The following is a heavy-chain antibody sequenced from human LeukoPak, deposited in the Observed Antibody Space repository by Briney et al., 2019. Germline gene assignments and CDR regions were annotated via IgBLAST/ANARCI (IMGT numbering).Heavy chain of an antibody. Sequence: PSETLSLTCTVSGGSISSSSYYWGWIRQPPGKGLEWIGSIYYSGSTYYDPSLKSRVTISVDTSKNQFSLKLSSVTAADTAVYYCARVWVGEPWFDPWGQGTLVTVSS. V-gene: IGHV4-39*07. D-gene: IGHD1-26*01. J-gene: IGHJ5*02. CDR1: GGSISSSSYY. CDR2: IYYSGST. CDR3: ARVWVGEPWFDP.